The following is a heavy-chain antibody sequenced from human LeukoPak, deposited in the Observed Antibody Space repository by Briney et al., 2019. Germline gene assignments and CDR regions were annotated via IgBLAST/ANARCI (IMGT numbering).Heavy chain of an antibody. J-gene: IGHJ3*02. CDR1: GYTFTTYG. CDR2: ISAYNGNT. Sequence: GASVKVSCTASGYTFTTYGISWVRQAPGQGLEWMGWISAYNGNTNYAQKLQGRVTMTTDTSTSTAYMELRSLRSDDTAVYYCARTTVTTSDDAFDIWGQGTMVTVSS. CDR3: ARTTVTTSDDAFDI. V-gene: IGHV1-18*01. D-gene: IGHD4-17*01.